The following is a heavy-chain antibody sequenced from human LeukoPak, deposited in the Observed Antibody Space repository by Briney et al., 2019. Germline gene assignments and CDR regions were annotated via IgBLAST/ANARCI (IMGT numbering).Heavy chain of an antibody. Sequence: GGSLRLSCAASGFTLSSYGMSWVRQAPGKGLWWVSAISANGANIYYADSVKGRFTISRDTSNNMMFLQMNSLRAGDTAVYYCAKGGTAGGPNWFDPWGPGTLVTVSS. CDR3: AKGGTAGGPNWFDP. CDR2: ISANGANI. D-gene: IGHD3-16*01. CDR1: GFTLSSYG. V-gene: IGHV3-23*01. J-gene: IGHJ5*02.